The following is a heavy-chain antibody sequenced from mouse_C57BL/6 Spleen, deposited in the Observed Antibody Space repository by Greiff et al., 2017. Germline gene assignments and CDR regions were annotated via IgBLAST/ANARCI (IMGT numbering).Heavy chain of an antibody. Sequence: QVQLQQSGAELVRPGTSVKMSCKASGYTFTNYWIGWAKQRPGHGLEWIGDIYPGGGYTNYNEKFKGKATLTADKSSSTAYMQFSSLTSEDSAIYDCARYDYEGNYYAMDYWGQGTSVTVSS. CDR2: IYPGGGYT. J-gene: IGHJ4*01. CDR3: ARYDYEGNYYAMDY. V-gene: IGHV1-63*01. CDR1: GYTFTNYW. D-gene: IGHD2-4*01.